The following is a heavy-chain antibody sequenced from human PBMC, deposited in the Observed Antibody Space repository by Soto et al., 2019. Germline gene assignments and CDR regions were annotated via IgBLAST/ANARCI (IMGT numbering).Heavy chain of an antibody. CDR2: IIPIFGTA. CDR1: GGTFSSYA. D-gene: IGHD2-2*01. V-gene: IGHV1-69*01. CDR3: ARGGYCSSTSCYESQAV. J-gene: IGHJ6*02. Sequence: QVQLVQSGAEVKKPGSSVKVSCKASGGTFSSYAISWVRQAPGQGLEWMGGIIPIFGTANYAQKFQGRVTITADESTSTGYMELSSRRSEETAVYYCARGGYCSSTSCYESQAVWGQGTTVTVS.